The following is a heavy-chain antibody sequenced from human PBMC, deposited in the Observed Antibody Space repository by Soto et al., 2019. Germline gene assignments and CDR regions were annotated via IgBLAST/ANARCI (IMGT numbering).Heavy chain of an antibody. CDR1: GFAFSSYA. Sequence: QVQLVESGGGVVQPGRSLRLSCAAAGFAFSSYALHWARQAPGKGLEWVAIISYDGGRKYYADSVKGRFTISRDNSKNTLHLQMSSLRPEDTAVYYCARSTYYYDSSGSYGVRYFDYWGQGTLVTVSS. V-gene: IGHV3-30-3*01. CDR2: ISYDGGRK. CDR3: ARSTYYYDSSGSYGVRYFDY. D-gene: IGHD3-22*01. J-gene: IGHJ4*02.